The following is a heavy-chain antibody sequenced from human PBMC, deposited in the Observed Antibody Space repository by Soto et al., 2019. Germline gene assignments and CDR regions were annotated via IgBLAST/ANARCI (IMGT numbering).Heavy chain of an antibody. CDR1: GFTFSIYA. V-gene: IGHV3-23*01. CDR2: ISGSGGST. CDR3: AKVQSKGIAVAGTGGVDY. D-gene: IGHD6-19*01. J-gene: IGHJ4*02. Sequence: GGSLRLSCAASGFTFSIYAMSWVRQAPGKGLEWVSAISGSGGSTYYADSVKGRFTISRDNSKNTLYLQMNSLRAEATAVYDCAKVQSKGIAVAGTGGVDYWGQGTLVTVSS.